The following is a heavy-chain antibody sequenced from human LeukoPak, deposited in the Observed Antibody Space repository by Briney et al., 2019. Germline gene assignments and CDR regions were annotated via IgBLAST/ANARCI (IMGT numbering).Heavy chain of an antibody. Sequence: GGSLILSCAASGVTFSNNFMSWVRQAPGKGLEWVSVIYGGGSTYYADSVKGRFTISRDTSKNILYLQMNSLRAEDTAVYYCASWPGGWYGEDSWGQGTLVTVSS. CDR1: GVTFSNNF. CDR2: IYGGGST. V-gene: IGHV3-53*01. CDR3: ASWPGGWYGEDS. D-gene: IGHD6-19*01. J-gene: IGHJ4*02.